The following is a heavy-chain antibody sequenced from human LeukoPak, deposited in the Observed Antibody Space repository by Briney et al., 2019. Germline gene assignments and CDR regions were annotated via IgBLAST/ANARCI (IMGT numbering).Heavy chain of an antibody. CDR3: ARVASAVYSDY. V-gene: IGHV1-2*02. Sequence: ASVKVSCKASGYTFTGYYIHWVRQAPGQGLEWMGWINPDSGGTNYAQNFQGRVTMTRDTSLSTAYMELSRLRSDDTAVYYCARVASAVYSDYWGQGTLVTVSS. CDR2: INPDSGGT. CDR1: GYTFTGYY. J-gene: IGHJ4*02.